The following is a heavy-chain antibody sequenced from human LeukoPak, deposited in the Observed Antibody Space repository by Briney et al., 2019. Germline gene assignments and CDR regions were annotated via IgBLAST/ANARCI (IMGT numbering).Heavy chain of an antibody. Sequence: GGSLRLSCAASGFTFESYWMSWVRQAPGKGLEWVANIKQDGSVKYYVDSVKGRFTISRDNARNSVYLQMDSLRAEDTAVYFCARDQTSGGGNHDAFDIWGQGTMVTVSS. CDR2: IKQDGSVK. CDR1: GFTFESYW. D-gene: IGHD1-14*01. V-gene: IGHV3-7*05. J-gene: IGHJ3*02. CDR3: ARDQTSGGGNHDAFDI.